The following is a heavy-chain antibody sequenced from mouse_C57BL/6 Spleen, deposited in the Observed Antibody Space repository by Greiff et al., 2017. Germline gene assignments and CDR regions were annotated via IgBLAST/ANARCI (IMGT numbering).Heavy chain of an antibody. V-gene: IGHV7-3*01. J-gene: IGHJ1*03. Sequence: EVQLVESGGGLVQPGGSLSLSCAASGFTFTDYYMSWVRQPPGKALEWLGFIRNKANGYTTDNSASVKGRFTISRDNSQSILYLQMNALNAEDSATYCCARFITAVIAPRYFDVWGTGTTVTVSS. CDR2: IRNKANGYTT. CDR3: ARFITAVIAPRYFDV. CDR1: GFTFTDYY. D-gene: IGHD1-1*01.